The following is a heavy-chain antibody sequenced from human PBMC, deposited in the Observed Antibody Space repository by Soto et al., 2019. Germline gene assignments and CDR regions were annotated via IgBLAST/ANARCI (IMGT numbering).Heavy chain of an antibody. J-gene: IGHJ4*02. CDR2: ISDTGTGT. CDR1: GFSFSSYA. CDR3: ASGGINSGSNY. Sequence: VQLLESGGGLVQPGGSLRLSCAASGFSFSSYAMIWVRQAGKGLEWVSGISDTGTGTYYADSVKGRFTISRDNSKNTLYLQMNSLRDDDTALYYCASGGINSGSNYWGQGTLVTVSS. D-gene: IGHD5-12*01. V-gene: IGHV3-23*01.